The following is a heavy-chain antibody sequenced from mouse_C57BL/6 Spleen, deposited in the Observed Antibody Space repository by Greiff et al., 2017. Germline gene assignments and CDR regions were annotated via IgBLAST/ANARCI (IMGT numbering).Heavy chain of an antibody. CDR2: IDPEDGET. V-gene: IGHV14-2*01. Sequence: VQLQQSGAELVKPGASVKLSCTASGFNIKDYYMHWVKQRTEQGLEWIGRIDPEDGETKYAPNFQGKATITADTSSNTAYLQLSSLTSEDTAVYYCARSGGNYVWYFDVWGTGTTVTVSS. CDR1: GFNIKDYY. D-gene: IGHD2-1*01. CDR3: ARSGGNYVWYFDV. J-gene: IGHJ1*03.